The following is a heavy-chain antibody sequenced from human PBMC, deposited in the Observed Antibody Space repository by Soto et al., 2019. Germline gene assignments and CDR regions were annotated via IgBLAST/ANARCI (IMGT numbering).Heavy chain of an antibody. CDR2: IIPIFGTA. D-gene: IGHD3-9*01. CDR3: ARGWSYDILTGYSY. V-gene: IGHV1-69*01. CDR1: GGTFNSYA. Sequence: QVQLVQSGAEVKKPGSSVKVSCKASGGTFNSYAISWVRQAPGQGLEWMGGIIPIFGTANYAQKFQGRVTITADASTSTAYMELSSLRSEDTAVYYCARGWSYDILTGYSYWGQGTLVTVSS. J-gene: IGHJ4*02.